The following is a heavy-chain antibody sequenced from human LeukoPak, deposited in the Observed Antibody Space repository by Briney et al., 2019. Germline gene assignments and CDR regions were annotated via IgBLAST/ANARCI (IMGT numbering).Heavy chain of an antibody. CDR2: ISGSGGST. CDR1: GFTFSSYA. CDR3: AKDSLLWFGESPFDP. Sequence: GGSLRLSCAASGFTFSSYAMSWVRQAPGKGLEWVSAISGSGGSTYYADSVKGRFTISRDNSKNTLYLQMNSLRAEDTAAYYCAKDSLLWFGESPFDPWGQGTLVTVSS. J-gene: IGHJ5*02. V-gene: IGHV3-23*01. D-gene: IGHD3-10*01.